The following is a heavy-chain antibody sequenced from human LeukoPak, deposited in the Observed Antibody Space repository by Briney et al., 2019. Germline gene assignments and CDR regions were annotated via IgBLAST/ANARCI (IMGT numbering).Heavy chain of an antibody. J-gene: IGHJ4*02. V-gene: IGHV4-38-2*02. CDR2: IYHSGST. CDR3: AKSQSSSWFYDRFDY. D-gene: IGHD6-13*01. Sequence: TSETLSLTCTVSGYSISSGYYWGWIRQPPGKGLEWIGSIYHSGSTYYNPSLKSRVTISVDTSKNQFSLKLSSVTAADTAVYYCAKSQSSSWFYDRFDYWGQGTLVTVSS. CDR1: GYSISSGYY.